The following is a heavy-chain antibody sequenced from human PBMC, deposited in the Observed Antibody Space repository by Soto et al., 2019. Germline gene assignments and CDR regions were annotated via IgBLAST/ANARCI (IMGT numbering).Heavy chain of an antibody. CDR3: ARGNPGGQY. V-gene: IGHV1-18*01. CDR1: GYNFLAYG. Sequence: QVQLVQSGPEVRKPGASVKVSCEASGYNFLAYGISWVRQAPGQGLEWMGWISDYNGNTEYAQKFLGRVTMTSDTSTNTAYMELTGLRSDDTAVYYCARGNPGGQYWGQGTLVTVSS. CDR2: ISDYNGNT. D-gene: IGHD3-10*01. J-gene: IGHJ4*02.